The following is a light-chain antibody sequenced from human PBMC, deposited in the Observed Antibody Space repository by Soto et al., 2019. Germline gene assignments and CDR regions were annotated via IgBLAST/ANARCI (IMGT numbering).Light chain of an antibody. CDR1: QSISSW. Sequence: DIQMTQSPSTMSASVGDRVTITCRASQSISSWLAWYQQKPGKAPKLLIYKASSLETGVPLRFSGSGSGTEFTLTISSLQPDDSATYYCQHYNAYPWTFGQGTQVEIK. CDR3: QHYNAYPWT. CDR2: KAS. J-gene: IGKJ1*01. V-gene: IGKV1-5*03.